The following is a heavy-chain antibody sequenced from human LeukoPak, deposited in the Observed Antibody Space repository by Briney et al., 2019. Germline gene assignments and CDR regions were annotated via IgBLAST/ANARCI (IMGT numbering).Heavy chain of an antibody. V-gene: IGHV1-69*05. J-gene: IGHJ4*02. D-gene: IGHD2-15*01. Sequence: SSVKVSCKASGGTFSSYAISGVRQAPGQGLEWMGGIIPIFGTANYAQKFQGRVTITTDESTSTAYMELSSLRSEDTAVYYCARDVAGPMRVGSYDYWGQGTLVTVSS. CDR3: ARDVAGPMRVGSYDY. CDR2: IIPIFGTA. CDR1: GGTFSSYA.